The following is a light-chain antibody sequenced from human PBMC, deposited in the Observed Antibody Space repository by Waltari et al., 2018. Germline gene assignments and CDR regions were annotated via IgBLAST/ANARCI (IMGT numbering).Light chain of an antibody. CDR2: VAS. CDR3: QQYYSSPFT. Sequence: DIRMTQSPSSVSASVGDRVTITCRASQDIRNWLAWYQQKPGKAPNLLIYVASSLQSGFPSRLRGTGSGTDFTLTISSLQPEDVAVYYCQQYYSSPFTFGPGTKLEIK. J-gene: IGKJ3*01. CDR1: QDIRNW. V-gene: IGKV1-12*01.